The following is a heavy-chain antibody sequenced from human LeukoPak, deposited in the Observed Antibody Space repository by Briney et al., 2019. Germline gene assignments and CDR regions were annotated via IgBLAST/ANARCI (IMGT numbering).Heavy chain of an antibody. CDR3: ARDATAPYCGGDCYYGMDV. CDR1: GFTFSSCW. CDR2: INSDGSST. V-gene: IGHV3-74*01. Sequence: GGSLRLSCAASGFTFSSCWMHWVRQAPGKGLVWVSRINSDGSSTSYADSVKGRFTISRDNAKNTLYLQMNSLRAEDTAVYYCARDATAPYCGGDCYYGMDVWGQGTTVTVSS. J-gene: IGHJ6*02. D-gene: IGHD2-21*01.